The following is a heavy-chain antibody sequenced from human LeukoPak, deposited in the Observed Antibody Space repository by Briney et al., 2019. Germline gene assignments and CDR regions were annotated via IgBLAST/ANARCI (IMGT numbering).Heavy chain of an antibody. D-gene: IGHD3-16*01. V-gene: IGHV4-30-4*01. J-gene: IGHJ4*02. CDR2: IYYSGST. CDR1: GGSISSGDYY. CDR3: ARADDYVWGSLSV. Sequence: NPSQTLSLTCTVSGGSISSGDYYWSWIRQPPGKGLEWIGCIYYSGSTYYNPSLKSRVTISIDTSKNQFSLKLSSVTAADTAVYYCARADDYVWGSLSVWGQGTLVTVSS.